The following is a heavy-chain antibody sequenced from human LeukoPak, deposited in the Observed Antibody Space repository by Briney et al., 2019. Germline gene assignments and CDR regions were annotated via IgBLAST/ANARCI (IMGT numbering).Heavy chain of an antibody. CDR1: GGSISSGGYY. CDR3: ARGNVWIQLWFFDY. D-gene: IGHD5-18*01. V-gene: IGHV4-31*03. J-gene: IGHJ4*02. CDR2: IYYSGST. Sequence: SETLSLTCTVSGGSISSGGYYWSWIRQHPGKGLEWIGYIYYSGSTYYNPSLKSRVTISVDTSKSQFSLKLSSVTAADTAVYYCARGNVWIQLWFFDYWGQGTLVTVSS.